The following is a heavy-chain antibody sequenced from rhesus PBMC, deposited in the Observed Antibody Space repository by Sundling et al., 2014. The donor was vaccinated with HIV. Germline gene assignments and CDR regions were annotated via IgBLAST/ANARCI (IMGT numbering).Heavy chain of an antibody. CDR1: GASISRYW. D-gene: IGHD3-9*01. J-gene: IGHJ4*01. CDR3: ARGGFYEDDYGYYHTGLNY. V-gene: IGHV4-80*01. Sequence: QVRLQESGPGLVKPSETLSLTCTVSGASISRYWWTWIRQSPGKGLEWIGEINGNTGDTHYNPSLKSRVTIIRDASKNQFSLKLTSVTAADTAVYYCARGGFYEDDYGYYHTGLNYWGQGLLVTVSS. CDR2: INGNTGDT.